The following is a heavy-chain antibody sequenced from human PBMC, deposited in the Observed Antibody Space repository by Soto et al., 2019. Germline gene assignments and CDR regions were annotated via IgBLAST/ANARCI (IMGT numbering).Heavy chain of an antibody. V-gene: IGHV3-23*01. CDR1: GFTYSTYD. CDR3: AKVPLNYTGRYLDY. J-gene: IGHJ4*02. Sequence: EVILLDSGGGLVQPGGSLRLSCTASGFTYSTYDMSWDRQAPGKGLERVSSISGTGGSTYYADSVRGRFTISRDNSKNTLYLQMNSLRAEDTSIYYCAKVPLNYTGRYLDYWGQGTLVTVSS. CDR2: ISGTGGST. D-gene: IGHD2-8*02.